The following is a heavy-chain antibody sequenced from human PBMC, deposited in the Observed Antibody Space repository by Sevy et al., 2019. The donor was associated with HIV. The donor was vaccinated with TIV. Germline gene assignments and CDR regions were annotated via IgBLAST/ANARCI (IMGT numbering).Heavy chain of an antibody. J-gene: IGHJ4*02. Sequence: ASVKVSCKASGGTFSSYGISWVRQAPGQGLEWMGGTIPILGTVNYAQKFQGRVTITADESTKTAYMELGSLGSEDTAVYYCARGGGNGWYYFDYWGQETLVTVSS. D-gene: IGHD6-19*01. CDR1: GGTFSSYG. V-gene: IGHV1-69*13. CDR3: ARGGGNGWYYFDY. CDR2: TIPILGTV.